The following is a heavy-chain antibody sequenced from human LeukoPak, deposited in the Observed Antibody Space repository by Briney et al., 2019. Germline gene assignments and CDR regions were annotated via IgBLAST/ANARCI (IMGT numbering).Heavy chain of an antibody. J-gene: IGHJ3*02. CDR2: INHSGST. CDR3: ARGRDSSGSSYDAFDI. Sequence: SETLSLTCAVYGGSFSGYYWSWIRQPPGKGLEWIGEINHSGSTNYNPSLKSRVTISVHTSKNQFSLKLSSVTAADTAVYYCARGRDSSGSSYDAFDIWGQGTMVTVSS. CDR1: GGSFSGYY. V-gene: IGHV4-34*01. D-gene: IGHD3-22*01.